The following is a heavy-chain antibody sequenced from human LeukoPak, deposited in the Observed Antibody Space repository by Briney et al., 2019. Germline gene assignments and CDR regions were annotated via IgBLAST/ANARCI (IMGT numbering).Heavy chain of an antibody. CDR3: ARERDYYDSSGYYQFYFDY. V-gene: IGHV1-2*06. J-gene: IGHJ4*02. Sequence: ASVKVSCKASGYTFTGYYMHWVRQAPGQGLEWMGRINPNSGGTNYAQKFQGRVTMTRDTSISTAYMELSRLRSDDTAVYYCARERDYYDSSGYYQFYFDYWGQGTLVTVSS. CDR1: GYTFTGYY. D-gene: IGHD3-22*01. CDR2: INPNSGGT.